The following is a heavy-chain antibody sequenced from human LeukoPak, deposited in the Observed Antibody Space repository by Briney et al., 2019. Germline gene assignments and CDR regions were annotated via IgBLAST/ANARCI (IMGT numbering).Heavy chain of an antibody. D-gene: IGHD3-3*01. J-gene: IGHJ6*02. Sequence: GGSLRLSCAASAFTFRTYGMSWVRQAPGKGLEWVAMIKPDGSEKYYVDSVKGLFTISRDNAKNSLYLQMTSLRAEDTALYYCTRDASGDTIYGPRMDVWGQGTTVTVSS. CDR2: IKPDGSEK. CDR3: TRDASGDTIYGPRMDV. V-gene: IGHV3-7*03. CDR1: AFTFRTYG.